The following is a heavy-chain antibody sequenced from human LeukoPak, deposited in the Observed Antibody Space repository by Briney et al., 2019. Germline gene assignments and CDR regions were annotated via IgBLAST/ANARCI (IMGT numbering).Heavy chain of an antibody. V-gene: IGHV3-30-3*01. CDR2: ISDDGDNL. D-gene: IGHD2-21*02. CDR3: ARDERFGDYVPFDS. CDR1: GFTFSYYA. J-gene: IGHJ4*02. Sequence: PGKSLRLSCAASGFTFSYYALHWVRQAPGKGLEWVAFISDDGDNLSYADSVKGRFTISRHNSRNTLYLQMDSLRPEDTAVYFCARDERFGDYVPFDSWGQGALVTVSS.